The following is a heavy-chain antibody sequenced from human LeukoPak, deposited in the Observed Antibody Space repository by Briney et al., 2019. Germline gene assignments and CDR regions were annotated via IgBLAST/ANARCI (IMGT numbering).Heavy chain of an antibody. CDR1: GASVSSYF. Sequence: PSETLSLTCTVSGASVSSYFWSWIRQSPEKGLEWIGYVYHSGSSSSNPSLQSRVTISQDTSRHQVSLKMTSATAADTAVYYCAKLLGEEYWGQGTQVVVPS. CDR3: AKLLGEEY. V-gene: IGHV4-59*02. J-gene: IGHJ4*02. CDR2: VYHSGSS. D-gene: IGHD6-6*01.